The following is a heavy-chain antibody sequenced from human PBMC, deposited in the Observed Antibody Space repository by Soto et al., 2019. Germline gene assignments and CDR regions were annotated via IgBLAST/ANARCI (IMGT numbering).Heavy chain of an antibody. CDR1: GYTFTRYA. CDR2: INAGNGNT. Sequence: ASVKVSCKASGYTFTRYAMHWVRQAPGQRLEWMGWINAGNGNTKYSQKFQGRVTITRDTSASTAYLELSSLRSEDTAVYFCARSNWNDVSYFDYWGQGTLVTVS. D-gene: IGHD1-1*01. CDR3: ARSNWNDVSYFDY. J-gene: IGHJ4*02. V-gene: IGHV1-3*01.